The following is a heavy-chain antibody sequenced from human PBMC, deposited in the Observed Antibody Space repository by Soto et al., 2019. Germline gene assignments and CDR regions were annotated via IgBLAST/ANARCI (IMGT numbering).Heavy chain of an antibody. CDR2: MNPNSGNT. V-gene: IGHV1-8*01. CDR3: ARFGDSSGYYSADDAFDI. CDR1: GYTFTSYD. D-gene: IGHD3-22*01. Sequence: GASVKVSCKASGYTFTSYDINWVRQATGQGLEWMGWMNPNSGNTGYAQKFQGRVTMTRNTSISTAYMELSSLRSEDTAVYYCARFGDSSGYYSADDAFDIWGQGTMVTVSS. J-gene: IGHJ3*02.